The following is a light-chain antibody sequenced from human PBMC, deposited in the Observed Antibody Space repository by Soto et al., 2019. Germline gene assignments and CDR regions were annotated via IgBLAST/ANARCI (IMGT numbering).Light chain of an antibody. CDR2: STN. CDR3: AAWDGSLNVVL. CDR1: SSNIGTNT. J-gene: IGLJ2*01. Sequence: QSVLNQPPSASGTPGQRVTISCSGSSSNIGTNTVNWYQQLPGSAPQLPLYSTNQRPSGVPGRFSGSKSGTSASLAISGLQSDDEADYYCAAWDGSLNVVLFGGGTKVTVL. V-gene: IGLV1-44*01.